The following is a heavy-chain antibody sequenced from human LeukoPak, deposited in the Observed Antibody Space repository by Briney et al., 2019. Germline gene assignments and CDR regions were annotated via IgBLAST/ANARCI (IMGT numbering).Heavy chain of an antibody. CDR3: AKEGRDIVVVPAAILYYYYYYMDV. J-gene: IGHJ6*03. V-gene: IGHV3-48*01. Sequence: GGSLRLSCAASGFTFSSYSINWVRQAPGKGLEWVSHISSSSSRSNSSSSPTYYADSVKGRFTISRDDATNSLYLQMNSLRAEDTAVYYCAKEGRDIVVVPAAILYYYYYYMDVWGKGTTVTVSS. CDR1: GFTFSSYS. CDR2: ISSSSSRSNSSSSPT. D-gene: IGHD2-2*02.